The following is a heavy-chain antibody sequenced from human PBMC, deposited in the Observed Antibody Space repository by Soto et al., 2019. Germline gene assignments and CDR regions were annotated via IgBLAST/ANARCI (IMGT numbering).Heavy chain of an antibody. CDR2: ISHSGTT. J-gene: IGHJ4*02. CDR3: ARRCGGDCYHLDY. Sequence: TLSLTCTVSGGSISSGDYYWSWIRQPPGKGLEWIGSISHSGTTSYSPSLTSRVSISVDTSKNQVSLKLTSVTAADTAVYYCARRCGGDCYHLDYWGQGTLVTVSS. CDR1: GGSISSGDYY. V-gene: IGHV4-30-4*01. D-gene: IGHD2-21*02.